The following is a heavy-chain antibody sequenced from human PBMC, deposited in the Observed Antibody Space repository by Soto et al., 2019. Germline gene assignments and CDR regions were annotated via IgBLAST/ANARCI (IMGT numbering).Heavy chain of an antibody. J-gene: IGHJ5*02. Sequence: GALVKVSCKASGCTFTSYDINWVRQATGQGLEWMGWMNPNSGNTGYAQKFQGRVTMTRNTSISTAYMELSSLRSEDTAVYYCARYTTYYYDSSGYHASFDPWGQGTLVTVSS. CDR3: ARYTTYYYDSSGYHASFDP. D-gene: IGHD3-22*01. V-gene: IGHV1-8*01. CDR1: GCTFTSYD. CDR2: MNPNSGNT.